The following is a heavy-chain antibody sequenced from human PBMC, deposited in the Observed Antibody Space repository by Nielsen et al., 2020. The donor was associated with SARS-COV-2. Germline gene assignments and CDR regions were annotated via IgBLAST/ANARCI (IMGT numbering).Heavy chain of an antibody. CDR2: ISYDGSNK. D-gene: IGHD2-15*01. CDR3: AKDSRWYHAPPPMTLDY. J-gene: IGHJ4*02. Sequence: GESLKISCAASGFTFSSYAMHWVRQAPGKGLEWVAVISYDGSNKYYADSVKGRFTISRDNSKNTLYLQMNSLRAEDTAVYYCAKDSRWYHAPPPMTLDYWGQGTLVTVSS. V-gene: IGHV3-30-3*01. CDR1: GFTFSSYA.